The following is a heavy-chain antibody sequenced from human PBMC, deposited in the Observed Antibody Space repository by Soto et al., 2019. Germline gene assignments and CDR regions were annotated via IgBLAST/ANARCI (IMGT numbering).Heavy chain of an antibody. J-gene: IGHJ6*02. CDR3: GRIVVVVVAGLSYYGMDA. D-gene: IGHD2-15*01. CDR2: ARDKANSYTT. CDR1: GFTFSDHY. Sequence: EVQLVESGGGLVQPGGSLRLSCAASGFTFSDHYMDWVRQAPGKGLEWVGRARDKANSYTTEYAASVKGRFTISRDDSKKSLYLQMNSLKSDDTAVYYCGRIVVVVVAGLSYYGMDAWGQGTTVTVSS. V-gene: IGHV3-72*01.